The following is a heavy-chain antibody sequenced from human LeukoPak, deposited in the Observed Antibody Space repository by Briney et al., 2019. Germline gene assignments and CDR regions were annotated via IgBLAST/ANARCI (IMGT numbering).Heavy chain of an antibody. CDR1: GFTFSSFA. Sequence: GGSLRLSCAASGFTFSSFAMHWVRQGPGKGLEWVAVIAYDGSNEYYADSVKGRFTISRDNAKNSLYLQMNSLRAEDTAVYYCARGRRGYSYGYEFDYWGQGTLVTVSS. V-gene: IGHV3-30*04. D-gene: IGHD5-18*01. J-gene: IGHJ4*02. CDR3: ARGRRGYSYGYEFDY. CDR2: IAYDGSNE.